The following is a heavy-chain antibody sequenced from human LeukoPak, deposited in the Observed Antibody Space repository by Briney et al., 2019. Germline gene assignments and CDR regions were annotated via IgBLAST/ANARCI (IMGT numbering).Heavy chain of an antibody. D-gene: IGHD3-3*02. J-gene: IGHJ4*02. Sequence: SETLSLTCTVSGGSISSYYWTWIRQPPGKGLEWIGYIYYSGSTNYNPSLKSRVTISVDTSKSQFSLKLSSVTAADTAVYYCARVHISTWCLDYWGQGTLVTVSS. CDR3: ARVHISTWCLDY. V-gene: IGHV4-59*01. CDR1: GGSISSYY. CDR2: IYYSGST.